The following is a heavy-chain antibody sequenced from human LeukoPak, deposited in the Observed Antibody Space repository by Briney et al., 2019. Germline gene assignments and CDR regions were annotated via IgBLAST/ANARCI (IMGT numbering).Heavy chain of an antibody. V-gene: IGHV4-34*01. CDR1: GGSFSGYY. CDR3: ARGRTYYDFWSGYYWLGY. J-gene: IGHJ4*02. Sequence: SETLSLTCAVYGGSFSGYYWSWIRQPPGKGLEWIGEINHSGSTNYNPSLKSRVTISVDTSKNQFSLKLSSVTAADTAVYYCARGRTYYDFWSGYYWLGYWGQGTLVTVSS. D-gene: IGHD3-3*01. CDR2: INHSGST.